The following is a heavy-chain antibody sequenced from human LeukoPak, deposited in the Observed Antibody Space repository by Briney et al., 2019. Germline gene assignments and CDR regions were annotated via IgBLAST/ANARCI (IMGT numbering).Heavy chain of an antibody. J-gene: IGHJ4*02. D-gene: IGHD5-24*01. Sequence: SETLSLTCAVYGGSFSGYYWSWIRQPPGKGLEWIGYIYYSGSTNYNPSLKSRVTISVDTSKDQFSLKLSSVTAADTAVYYCARGASTSHDYWGQGTLVTVSS. CDR2: IYYSGST. CDR1: GGSFSGYY. V-gene: IGHV4-59*01. CDR3: ARGASTSHDY.